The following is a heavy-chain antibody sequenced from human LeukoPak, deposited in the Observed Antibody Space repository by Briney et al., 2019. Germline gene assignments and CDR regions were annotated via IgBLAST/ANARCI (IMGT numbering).Heavy chain of an antibody. CDR1: GYSISSGYY. D-gene: IGHD6-6*01. CDR2: LYHSGSP. CDR3: ARAAYSSSSSGGY. V-gene: IGHV4-38-2*02. J-gene: IGHJ4*02. Sequence: SETLSLTCTVSGYSISSGYYWGWIRQPPGKGLEWIGSLYHSGSPYYNTSLKSRVTISVDTSKNQFSLKLSSVTAADTAVYYRARAAYSSSSSGGYWGQGTLVTVSS.